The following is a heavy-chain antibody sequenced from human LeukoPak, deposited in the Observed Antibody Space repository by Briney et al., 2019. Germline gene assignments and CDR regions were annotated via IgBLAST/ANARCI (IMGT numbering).Heavy chain of an antibody. CDR1: GFTFSTYD. J-gene: IGHJ4*02. D-gene: IGHD6-19*01. V-gene: IGHV3-30*02. CDR2: IRYDGNNK. Sequence: GGSLRLSCAASGFTFSTYDMHWVRQAPGKGLEWVAFIRYDGNNKYYADSVKGRFTISRDNSKNTLYLQMNSLRAEDTAVYYCAKDHSSAWYDYWGQGTLVTVSS. CDR3: AKDHSSAWYDY.